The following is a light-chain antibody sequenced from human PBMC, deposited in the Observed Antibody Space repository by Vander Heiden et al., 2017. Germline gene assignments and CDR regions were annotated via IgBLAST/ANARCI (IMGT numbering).Light chain of an antibody. Sequence: DIPMTQSPSTLSASVGDRVTITCRASQSISSWLAWYQQKPGKAPKLLIYKASSLESGFPSRFSGSGSGTEFTLTISSLQPYDFATYYCQQYNSYSRTFGQGTKVEIK. V-gene: IGKV1-5*03. CDR1: QSISSW. J-gene: IGKJ1*01. CDR3: QQYNSYSRT. CDR2: KAS.